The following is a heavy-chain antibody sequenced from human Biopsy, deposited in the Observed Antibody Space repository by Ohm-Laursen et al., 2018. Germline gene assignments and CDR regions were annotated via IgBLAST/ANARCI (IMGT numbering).Heavy chain of an antibody. V-gene: IGHV1-8*01. CDR2: MNPNSGKT. Sequence: ASVKVSCKASGYTFISYDIAWVRQATGQGLEWMGWMNPNSGKTGYAQKFQGRVTMTTNTSVNTAYMELSSLTFEDTAVYYCATEGGTYSKPFDYWGQGSQVIVSS. CDR1: GYTFISYD. D-gene: IGHD1-26*01. J-gene: IGHJ4*02. CDR3: ATEGGTYSKPFDY.